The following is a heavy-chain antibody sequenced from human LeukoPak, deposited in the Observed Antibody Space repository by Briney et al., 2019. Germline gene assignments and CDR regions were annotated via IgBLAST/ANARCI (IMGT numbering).Heavy chain of an antibody. CDR1: GYTFTSYA. CDR3: ARAKMLLSQQLAQNWFDP. D-gene: IGHD6-13*01. Sequence: ASVKVSCKASGYTFTSYAMHWVRQAPGQRLEWMGWINAGNGNTKYSQKFQGRVTITRDTSASTAYMELSSLRSEDTAVYYCARAKMLLSQQLAQNWFDPWGQGTLVTVSS. J-gene: IGHJ5*02. CDR2: INAGNGNT. V-gene: IGHV1-3*01.